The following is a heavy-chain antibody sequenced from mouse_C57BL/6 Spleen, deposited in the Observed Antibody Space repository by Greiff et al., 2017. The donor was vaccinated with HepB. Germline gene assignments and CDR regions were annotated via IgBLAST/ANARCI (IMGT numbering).Heavy chain of an antibody. CDR1: GFTFSDYG. J-gene: IGHJ1*03. CDR3: AKSPITTGVADWYFDV. Sequence: EVKLMESGGGLVKPGGSLKLSCAASGFTFSDYGMHWVRQAPEKGLEWVAYISSGSSTIYYADTVKGRFTISRDNAKNTLFLQMTRLRSGDTAMYYCAKSPITTGVADWYFDVWGTGTTVTVSS. CDR2: ISSGSSTI. V-gene: IGHV5-17*01. D-gene: IGHD1-1*01.